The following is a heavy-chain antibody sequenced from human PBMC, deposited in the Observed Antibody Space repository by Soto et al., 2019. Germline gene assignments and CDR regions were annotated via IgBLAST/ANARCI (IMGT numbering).Heavy chain of an antibody. D-gene: IGHD4-4*01. V-gene: IGHV3-23*01. CDR2: ISGSGSST. Sequence: EVQLLESGGGLVQPGGSLRLSCAASGFTFSSYAMSWVRQAPGKGLEWVSTISGSGSSTYYADSVKGRFTISRDNSKNTLYLQLNRMRAEDTAIYYCSNRDNSNYGGFFDYWGQGTVVTVSS. CDR1: GFTFSSYA. CDR3: SNRDNSNYGGFFDY. J-gene: IGHJ4*02.